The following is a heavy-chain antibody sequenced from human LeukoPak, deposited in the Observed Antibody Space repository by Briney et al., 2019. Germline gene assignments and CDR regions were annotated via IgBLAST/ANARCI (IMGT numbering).Heavy chain of an antibody. CDR2: ISSSSSYI. CDR1: GFTFGDYA. CDR3: ARAPLHLAMYHYFDY. V-gene: IGHV3-21*01. Sequence: GGSLRLSCTASGFTFGDYAMNWFRQAPGKGLEWVSSISSSSSYIHYADSVKGRFTISRDNAKNSLYLQMNSLRADDTAVYYCARAPLHLAMYHYFDYWGQGTLVTVSS. J-gene: IGHJ4*02. D-gene: IGHD1-14*01.